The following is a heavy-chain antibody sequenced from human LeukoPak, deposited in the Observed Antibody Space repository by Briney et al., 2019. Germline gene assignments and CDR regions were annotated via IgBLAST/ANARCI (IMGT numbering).Heavy chain of an antibody. CDR3: AQDWLADDGSGYCRY. Sequence: GGPLRLSCAASGFSFSTYAMSWVCQAPGKGLDWVAVISASGGSTGYADSVKGRFTISRHNSNNTLYLQMSSLRAEDTAVYYCAQDWLADDGSGYCRYWGQGTLVTVSS. J-gene: IGHJ4*02. CDR2: ISASGGST. D-gene: IGHD3-22*01. CDR1: GFSFSTYA. V-gene: IGHV3-23*01.